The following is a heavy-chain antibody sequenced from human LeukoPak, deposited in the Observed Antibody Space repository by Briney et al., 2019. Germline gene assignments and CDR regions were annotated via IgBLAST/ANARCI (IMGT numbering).Heavy chain of an antibody. J-gene: IGHJ4*02. CDR3: ARKWSSSWSSFDY. V-gene: IGHV3-7*05. D-gene: IGHD6-13*01. CDR2: ITQDGSDK. Sequence: GGSLRLSCAASGFTFSSYWMSWIRQAPGKGLEWVAKITQDGSDKYYVGSVKGRFTVSRDNAQNSLYLQMNSLRAEDTAIYYCARKWSSSWSSFDYWGQGTLVTVSS. CDR1: GFTFSSYW.